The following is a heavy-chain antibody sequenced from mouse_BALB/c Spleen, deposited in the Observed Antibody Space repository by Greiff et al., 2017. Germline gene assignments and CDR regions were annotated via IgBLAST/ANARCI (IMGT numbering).Heavy chain of an antibody. CDR2: ISSGGST. V-gene: IGHV5-6-5*01. J-gene: IGHJ4*01. D-gene: IGHD2-10*01. CDR1: GFTFSSYA. CDR3: ARPAYYGNYDYAMDY. Sequence: EVNLVESGGGLVKPGGSLKLSCAASGFTFSSYAMSWVRQTPEKRLEWVASISSGGSTYYPDSVKGRFTISRDNARNILYLQMSSLRSEDTAMYYCARPAYYGNYDYAMDYWGQGTSVTVSS.